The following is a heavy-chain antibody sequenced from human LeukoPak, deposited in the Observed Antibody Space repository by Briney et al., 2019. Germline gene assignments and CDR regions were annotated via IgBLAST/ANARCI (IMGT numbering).Heavy chain of an antibody. Sequence: SQTLSLTCTVSGGSISSGDYYWSWIRQPPGKGLEWIGYIYYSGITYYNPSLKSRVTISVDTSKNQLSLKLSSVTAADTAVYYCARHVPAATHNWFDPWGQGTLVTVSS. CDR2: IYYSGIT. V-gene: IGHV4-30-4*08. J-gene: IGHJ5*02. D-gene: IGHD2-2*01. CDR3: ARHVPAATHNWFDP. CDR1: GGSISSGDYY.